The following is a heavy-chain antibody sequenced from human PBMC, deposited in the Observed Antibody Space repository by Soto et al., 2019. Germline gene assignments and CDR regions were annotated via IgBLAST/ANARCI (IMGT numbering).Heavy chain of an antibody. Sequence: GGSLRLSCAASGFTFSSYSMNWVRQAPGKGLEWVSSISSSSSYIYYADSVKGRFTISRDNAKNSLYLQMNSLRAEDTAVYYCASSIAVAGTYVNWYFDLWGRGTLVTVSS. CDR1: GFTFSSYS. CDR2: ISSSSSYI. J-gene: IGHJ2*01. CDR3: ASSIAVAGTYVNWYFDL. V-gene: IGHV3-21*01. D-gene: IGHD6-19*01.